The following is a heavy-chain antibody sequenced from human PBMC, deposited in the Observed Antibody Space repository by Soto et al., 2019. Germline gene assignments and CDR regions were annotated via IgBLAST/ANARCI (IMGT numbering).Heavy chain of an antibody. CDR1: GFTFSSYS. J-gene: IGHJ4*02. CDR2: ISSSSSYI. V-gene: IGHV3-21*01. Sequence: PGGSLRLSCAASGFTFSSYSMNWVRQAPGKGLEWVSSISSSSSYIYYADSVKGRFTISRDNAKNSLYLQMNSLRAEDTAVYYCTTDPRDYYDSSLDYWGQGTLVTVSS. D-gene: IGHD3-22*01. CDR3: TTDPRDYYDSSLDY.